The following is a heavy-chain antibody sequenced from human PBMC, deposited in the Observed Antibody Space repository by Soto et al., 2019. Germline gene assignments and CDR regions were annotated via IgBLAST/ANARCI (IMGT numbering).Heavy chain of an antibody. CDR1: GFTFSSYA. Sequence: EVQLLESGGGLVQPGGSLRLSCAASGFTFSSYAMSWVRQAPGKGLEWVSAISGSGGSTSYVDSVEGRFTISRDNSKNRLYLQMNGLTAEHTDGYYRARVLSAPDIRYFDCWGQGTQVTVSS. J-gene: IGHJ4*02. V-gene: IGHV3-23*01. D-gene: IGHD2-15*01. CDR2: ISGSGGST. CDR3: ARVLSAPDIRYFDC.